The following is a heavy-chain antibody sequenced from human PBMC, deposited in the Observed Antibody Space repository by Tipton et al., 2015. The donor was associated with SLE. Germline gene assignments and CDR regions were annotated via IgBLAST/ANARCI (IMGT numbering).Heavy chain of an antibody. D-gene: IGHD4-17*01. CDR1: GFTFSNAW. Sequence: SLRLSCAASGFTFSNAWMSWVRQAPGKGLEWVGRIKSKTDGGTTDYAAPVKGRFTISRDNSKNTLYLQMNSLRAEDTAVYYCAKGNGAGYWGQGTLVTVSS. CDR2: IKSKTDGGTT. V-gene: IGHV3-15*01. CDR3: AKGNGAGY. J-gene: IGHJ4*02.